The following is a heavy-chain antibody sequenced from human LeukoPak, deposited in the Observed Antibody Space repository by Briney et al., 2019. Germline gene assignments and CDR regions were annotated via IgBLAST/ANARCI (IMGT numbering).Heavy chain of an antibody. V-gene: IGHV1-8*02. CDR3: ARRTELRYFDWQDYYYYYMDV. J-gene: IGHJ6*03. D-gene: IGHD3-9*01. CDR2: MNPNSGNT. CDR1: GYTFTGYY. Sequence: ASVKVSCKASGYTFTGYYMHWVRQATGQGLEWMGWMNPNSGNTGYAQKFQGRVTMTRNTSISTAYMELSSLRSEDTAVYYCARRTELRYFDWQDYYYYYMDVWGKGTTVTISS.